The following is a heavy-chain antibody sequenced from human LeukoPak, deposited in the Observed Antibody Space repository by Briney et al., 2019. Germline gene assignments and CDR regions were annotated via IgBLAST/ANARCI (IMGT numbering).Heavy chain of an antibody. CDR1: GGSISGYF. CDR3: AREARGGFTYFDN. Sequence: SETLSLTCTVSGGSISGYFWAWIRRPAGKGLEWIGRIYSSGSTNYNLSLKSRVTMSVDTSKNQFSLRLSSVTAADTAVYYCAREARGGFTYFDNWGQGTLVTVSS. CDR2: IYSSGST. V-gene: IGHV4-4*07. J-gene: IGHJ4*02. D-gene: IGHD3-16*01.